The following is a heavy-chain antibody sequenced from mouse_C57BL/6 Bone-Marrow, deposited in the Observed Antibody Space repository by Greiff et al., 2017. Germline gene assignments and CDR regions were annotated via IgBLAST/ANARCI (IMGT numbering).Heavy chain of an antibody. V-gene: IGHV5-6*01. CDR1: GFTFSSYG. CDR3: ARASPDLVMDY. CDR2: ISSGGSYT. Sequence: EVQGVESGGDLVKPGGSLKLSCAASGFTFSSYGMSWVRQTPDKRLEWVANISSGGSYTYYPDSVKGRFTISRDNAKNTLYLQMSSLNSEDNAMYCCARASPDLVMDYWGQGTSVTVSS. J-gene: IGHJ4*01.